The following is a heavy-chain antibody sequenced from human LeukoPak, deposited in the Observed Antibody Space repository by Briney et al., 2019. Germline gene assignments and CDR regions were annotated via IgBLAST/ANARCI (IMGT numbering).Heavy chain of an antibody. D-gene: IGHD3-10*01. CDR2: ISYDGSNK. CDR1: GFTFSTYS. CDR3: ARDAQITIYYYYGVDV. J-gene: IGHJ6*02. Sequence: GGSLRLSCAASGFTFSTYSMNWVRQAPGKGLEWVAVISYDGSNKDNAASVKGRFTISRDNSKNTLYLQMNNLRAEDTAMYYCARDAQITIYYYYGVDVWGQGTTVTVSS. V-gene: IGHV3-30*19.